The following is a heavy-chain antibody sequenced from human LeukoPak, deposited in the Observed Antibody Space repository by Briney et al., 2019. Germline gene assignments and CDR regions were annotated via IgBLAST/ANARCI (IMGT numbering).Heavy chain of an antibody. CDR1: GFSVSDYY. D-gene: IGHD2-2*01. V-gene: IGHV3-11*01. J-gene: IGHJ6*02. Sequence: GGSLRLSCAASGFSVSDYYINWIRQTPGKGLEWVSYISSSGSTIFYADSVKGRFTISRDSAKNSVDLQMKGLRVEDTALYYCVTSSSCYLAGHCYYGMDVWGQGTTVIVSS. CDR3: VTSSSCYLAGHCYYGMDV. CDR2: ISSSGSTI.